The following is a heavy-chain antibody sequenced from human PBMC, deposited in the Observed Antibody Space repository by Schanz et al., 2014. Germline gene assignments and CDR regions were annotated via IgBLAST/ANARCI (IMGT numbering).Heavy chain of an antibody. J-gene: IGHJ4*02. D-gene: IGHD3-10*01. CDR2: ISSRSSHI. Sequence: EVQLVESGGGLVQPGGSLRLSCGVSGFTASSHSMNWVRQAPGKGLEWVSSISSRSSHIYYADSVKGRFTVSRDNAKNSVYLQMNSLRAEDTAVYHCVSSGSYSSYAFWGQGTLVTVSS. V-gene: IGHV3-21*01. CDR3: VSSGSYSSYAF. CDR1: GFTASSHS.